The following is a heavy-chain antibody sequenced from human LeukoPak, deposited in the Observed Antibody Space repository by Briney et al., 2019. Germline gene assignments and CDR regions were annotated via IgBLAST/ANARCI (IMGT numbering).Heavy chain of an antibody. CDR3: VDSSGYYSY. V-gene: IGHV1-24*01. Sequence: VASVKVSCMVSGCTLTELSMHWVRQAPGKGLEWMGGFDPEDGETIYAQKFQGRVTMTEDTSTDTAYMELSSLRSEDPAVYYCVDSSGYYSYWGQGTLVTDSP. J-gene: IGHJ4*02. CDR1: GCTLTELS. CDR2: FDPEDGET. D-gene: IGHD3-22*01.